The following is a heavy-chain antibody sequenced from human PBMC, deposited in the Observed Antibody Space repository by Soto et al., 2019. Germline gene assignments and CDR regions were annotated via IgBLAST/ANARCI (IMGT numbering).Heavy chain of an antibody. CDR1: GYTLTELS. CDR3: ATWGPYDILTGYCFDY. CDR2: FDPEDGET. V-gene: IGHV1-24*01. J-gene: IGHJ4*02. Sequence: ASVKVSCKVSGYTLTELSMHWVRQAPGKGLEWMGGFDPEDGETIYAQKFQCRVTMTEDTSTDTAYMELSSLRSEDTAVYYCATWGPYDILTGYCFDYWGQGTLVTVSS. D-gene: IGHD3-9*01.